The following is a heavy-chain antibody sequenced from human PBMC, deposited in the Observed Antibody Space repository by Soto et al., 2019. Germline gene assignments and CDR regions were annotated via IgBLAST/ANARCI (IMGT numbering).Heavy chain of an antibody. D-gene: IGHD1-26*01. Sequence: SGPTLVNPTQTLTLTCTFSGFSLTTRGMSVTWIRQPPGKALEWLARMEWDDESFYSTSLRTRLTVSKDTSKNQVVLTMTNMEPVDTATYYCARAYNGNYCSFDFWGHGTLVTVSS. CDR2: MEWDDES. CDR1: GFSLTTRGMS. CDR3: ARAYNGNYCSFDF. J-gene: IGHJ4*01. V-gene: IGHV2-70*04.